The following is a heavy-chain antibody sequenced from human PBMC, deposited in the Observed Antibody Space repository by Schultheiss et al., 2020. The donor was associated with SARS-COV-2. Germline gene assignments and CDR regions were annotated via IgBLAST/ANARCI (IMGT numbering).Heavy chain of an antibody. J-gene: IGHJ6*02. CDR3: ARARGYSGYDLPYYGMDV. CDR2: INPNSGGT. CDR1: GYTFTGYY. V-gene: IGHV1-2*04. D-gene: IGHD5-12*01. Sequence: ASVKVSCKTSGYTFTGYYMHWVRQAPGQGLEWMGWINPNSGGTNYAQKFQGWVTMTRDTSISTAYMELSRLRSDDTAVYYCARARGYSGYDLPYYGMDVWGQGTTVTVSS.